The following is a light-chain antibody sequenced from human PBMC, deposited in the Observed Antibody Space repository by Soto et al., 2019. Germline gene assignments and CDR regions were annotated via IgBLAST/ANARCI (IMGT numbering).Light chain of an antibody. J-gene: IGKJ4*01. Sequence: EIVLTQSPGTLSLSPGDRATLSCRTSQRIDRYLAWYQQKPGQAPRLLIYDASNRATGIPARFSGSGSGTDFNITISSLEPEDFAVYYCHQGSNWPLTFGGGTKVDIK. CDR2: DAS. V-gene: IGKV3-11*01. CDR3: HQGSNWPLT. CDR1: QRIDRY.